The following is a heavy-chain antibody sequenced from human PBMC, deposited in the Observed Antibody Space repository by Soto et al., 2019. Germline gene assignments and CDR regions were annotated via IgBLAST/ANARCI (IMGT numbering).Heavy chain of an antibody. V-gene: IGHV3-7*01. CDR3: ARGEEWLVYNWFDP. Sequence: EVQLVESGGGLVQPGGSLRLSCAASGFTFSSYWMSWVRQAPGKGLEWVANIKQDGSEKYYVDSVKGRFTISRDNAKNSLYLQMKSLRAEDTAVYYCARGEEWLVYNWFDPWGQGTLVTVSS. CDR1: GFTFSSYW. D-gene: IGHD6-19*01. CDR2: IKQDGSEK. J-gene: IGHJ5*02.